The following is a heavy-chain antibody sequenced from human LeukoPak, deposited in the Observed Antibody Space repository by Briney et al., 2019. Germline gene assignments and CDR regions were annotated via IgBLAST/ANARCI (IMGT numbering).Heavy chain of an antibody. J-gene: IGHJ4*02. CDR1: GFTFSTYG. V-gene: IGHV3-30*03. Sequence: PGGSLRLSCAASGFTFSTYGMHWVRQAPGKGLEWVAVISYDGSNKYYADSVKGRFTISRDNSKNTLYLQMNSLRAEDTAVYYCARAPDYYDSSGHQGFDWGQGTLVTVSS. CDR2: ISYDGSNK. D-gene: IGHD3-22*01. CDR3: ARAPDYYDSSGHQGFD.